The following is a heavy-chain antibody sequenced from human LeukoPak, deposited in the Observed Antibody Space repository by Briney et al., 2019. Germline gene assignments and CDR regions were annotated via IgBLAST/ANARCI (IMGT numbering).Heavy chain of an antibody. CDR3: ARHSGSSPHYFDY. V-gene: IGHV4-59*08. CDR2: IYYSGST. Sequence: SETLSLTCTVSGGSISSYCWSWLRQPPGKGLEWLGFIYYSGSTHYKSSLKSRVTISVDTSKNQFSLRLSSVTAADTAVYYCARHSGSSPHYFDYWGQGTLVTVSS. J-gene: IGHJ4*02. CDR1: GGSISSYC. D-gene: IGHD1-26*01.